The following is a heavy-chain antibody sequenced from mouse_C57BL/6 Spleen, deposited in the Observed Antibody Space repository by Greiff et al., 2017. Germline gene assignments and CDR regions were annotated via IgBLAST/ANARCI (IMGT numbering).Heavy chain of an antibody. J-gene: IGHJ2*01. CDR1: GYTFTDYY. V-gene: IGHV1-26*01. D-gene: IGHD2-3*01. CDR2: INPNNGGT. Sequence: EVQLQQSGPELVKPGASVKISCKASGYTFTDYYMNWVKQSHGKSLEWIGDINPNNGGTSYNQKFKGKATLTVDKSSSTAYMELRCLTSEDAAVYYCARGGNGGYHLPLDYWGQGTTLTVSS. CDR3: ARGGNGGYHLPLDY.